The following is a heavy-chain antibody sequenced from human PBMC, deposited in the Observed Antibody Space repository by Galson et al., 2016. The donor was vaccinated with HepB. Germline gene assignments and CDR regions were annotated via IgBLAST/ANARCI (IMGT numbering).Heavy chain of an antibody. V-gene: IGHV1-69*13. Sequence: SVKVSCKASGGTFSSYAISWVRQAPGQGLEWMGGIIPIFGTPNYAQKFQGRVTITADESTSTAYMELRGLRSEDTAVYYCARGYRIRYYYGMDVWGQGTTVIVSS. CDR1: GGTFSSYA. CDR2: IIPIFGTP. D-gene: IGHD3-9*01. CDR3: ARGYRIRYYYGMDV. J-gene: IGHJ6*02.